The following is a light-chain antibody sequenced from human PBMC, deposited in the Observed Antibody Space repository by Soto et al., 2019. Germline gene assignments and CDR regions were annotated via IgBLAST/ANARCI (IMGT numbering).Light chain of an antibody. Sequence: QSALTQPASVSGSPGQSITISCTGNTSDVGAYNYVSWYKHHPGQAPQLMIYEVSNRPSGVSNRFSGSKSGNTASLTISGLQADDEGDYYCSSKTSSSSPFVFGTGTKVTVL. CDR3: SSKTSSSSPFV. CDR1: TSDVGAYNY. V-gene: IGLV2-14*01. J-gene: IGLJ1*01. CDR2: EVS.